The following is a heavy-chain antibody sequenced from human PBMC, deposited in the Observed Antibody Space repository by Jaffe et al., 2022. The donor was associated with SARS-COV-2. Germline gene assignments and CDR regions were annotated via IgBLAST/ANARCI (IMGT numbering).Heavy chain of an antibody. CDR2: INPSGGST. CDR3: ARDTKSLRLGELWALGY. CDR1: GYTFTSYY. Sequence: QVQLVQSGAEVKKPGASVKVSCKASGYTFTSYYMHWVRQAPGQGLEWMGIINPSGGSTSYAQKFQGRVTMTRDTSTSTVYMELSSLRSEDTAVYYCARDTKSLRLGELWALGYWGQGTLVTVSS. D-gene: IGHD3-16*01. J-gene: IGHJ4*02. V-gene: IGHV1-46*01.